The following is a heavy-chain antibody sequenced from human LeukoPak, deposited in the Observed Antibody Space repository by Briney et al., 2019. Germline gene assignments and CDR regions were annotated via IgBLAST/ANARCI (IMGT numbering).Heavy chain of an antibody. D-gene: IGHD3-16*02. Sequence: SETLSLTCTVSGGSISSYFWSWIRQPPGKGLEWIGYIYYSGSTNYNPSLKSRVTISVDTSKNQFSLKLSSVTAADTAVYYCARSYYDYVWGSYRTYYFDYWGQGTLVTVSS. CDR3: ARSYYDYVWGSYRTYYFDY. J-gene: IGHJ4*02. CDR1: GGSISSYF. CDR2: IYYSGST. V-gene: IGHV4-59*01.